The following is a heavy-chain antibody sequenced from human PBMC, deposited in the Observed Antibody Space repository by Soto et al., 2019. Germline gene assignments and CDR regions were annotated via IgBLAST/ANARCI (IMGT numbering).Heavy chain of an antibody. J-gene: IGHJ5*02. CDR2: INPSGGST. V-gene: IGHV1-46*01. CDR1: GYTFTSYY. Sequence: GASVKVSCKASGYTFTSYYMHWVRQAPEQGLEWMRIINPSGGSTSYAQKFQGRVTMTRDTSTSTVYMELSSLRSEDTAVYYCTRRVSGPNWLDPWGQGTLVTVSS. D-gene: IGHD3-10*01. CDR3: TRRVSGPNWLDP.